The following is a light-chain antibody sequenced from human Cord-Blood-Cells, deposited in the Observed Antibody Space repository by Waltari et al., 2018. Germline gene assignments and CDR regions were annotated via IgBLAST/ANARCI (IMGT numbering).Light chain of an antibody. CDR3: QQSNNFPLT. J-gene: IGKJ5*01. Sequence: AIQFTQSPTSLSASVGDRVTITCRATQGSSSALAWYQQKPGKAPKLLTYAGSSSDSGVPSRFSGSGSGTDFTLTSSSLEPEDVATYYCQQSNNFPLTFGQGTRLEIK. V-gene: IGKV1D-13*01. CDR1: QGSSSA. CDR2: AGS.